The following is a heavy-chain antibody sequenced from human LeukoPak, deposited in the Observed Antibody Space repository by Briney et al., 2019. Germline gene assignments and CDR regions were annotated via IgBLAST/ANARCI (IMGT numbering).Heavy chain of an antibody. Sequence: GGSLRLSCAASGFTFSSYAMSWVRQAPGKGLEWVSAISGSGGSTYYADPVKGRFTISRDNSKNTLYLQMNSLRAEDTAVYYCAKDWALWFGESQDAFDIWGQGTMVTVSS. CDR1: GFTFSSYA. D-gene: IGHD3-10*01. J-gene: IGHJ3*02. CDR2: ISGSGGST. CDR3: AKDWALWFGESQDAFDI. V-gene: IGHV3-23*01.